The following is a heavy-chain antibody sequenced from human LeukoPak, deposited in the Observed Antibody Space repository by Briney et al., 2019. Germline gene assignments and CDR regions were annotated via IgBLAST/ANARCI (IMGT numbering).Heavy chain of an antibody. CDR2: IGTAGDT. CDR1: GFTFSTHD. Sequence: PGGSLRLSCAASGFTFSTHDFHWVRQVTGKRLEWVSAIGTAGDTYYAVSVKGRFTISRENAKNSVYLQMNSLRAGDTAVYYCARGLPREGWFDPWGQGTLVTVSS. CDR3: ARGLPREGWFDP. V-gene: IGHV3-13*01. D-gene: IGHD1-26*01. J-gene: IGHJ5*02.